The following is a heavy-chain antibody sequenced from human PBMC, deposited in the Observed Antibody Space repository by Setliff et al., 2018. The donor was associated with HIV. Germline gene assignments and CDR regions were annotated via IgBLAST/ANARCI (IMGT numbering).Heavy chain of an antibody. CDR1: GGSISSYY. J-gene: IGHJ4*02. CDR3: ARQFRYPNRAVAGVDY. D-gene: IGHD6-19*01. V-gene: IGHV4-4*08. CDR2: ISTSGNT. Sequence: SETLSLTCTVSGGSISSYYWSWIRQPPGKGLEWIGYISTSGNTYYNPSLKSRVTISVDTSKNQFSLKLSSVTAADTAIYFCARQFRYPNRAVAGVDYWGQGTLVTVSS.